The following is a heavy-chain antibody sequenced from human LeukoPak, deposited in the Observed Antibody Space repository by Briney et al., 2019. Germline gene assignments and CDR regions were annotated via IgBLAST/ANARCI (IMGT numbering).Heavy chain of an antibody. CDR2: IYYSGST. CDR3: ARPTWTNYMDV. D-gene: IGHD3/OR15-3a*01. CDR1: GDSISSSSSY. J-gene: IGHJ6*03. V-gene: IGHV4-39*01. Sequence: MPSETLSLTCTVSGDSISSSSSYWGWIRQPPGEGLEWIGSIYYSGSTYYNTSLKSRVTISVDTSKNQFSLRLNSVTAADTAVYFCARPTWTNYMDVWGKGTAVTISS.